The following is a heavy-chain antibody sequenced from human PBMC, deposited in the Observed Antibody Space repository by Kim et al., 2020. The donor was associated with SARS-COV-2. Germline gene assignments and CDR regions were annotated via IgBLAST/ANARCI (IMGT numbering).Heavy chain of an antibody. D-gene: IGHD4-17*01. Sequence: GGSLRLSCAASGFTFSSYGMHWVRQAPGKGLEWVAVIWYDGSNKYYADSVKGRFTISRDNSKNTLYLQMNSLRAEDTAVYYCARDGKGDYGGNSRVGWVWGQGTMVTVSS. V-gene: IGHV3-33*01. CDR2: IWYDGSNK. CDR3: ARDGKGDYGGNSRVGWV. CDR1: GFTFSSYG. J-gene: IGHJ3*01.